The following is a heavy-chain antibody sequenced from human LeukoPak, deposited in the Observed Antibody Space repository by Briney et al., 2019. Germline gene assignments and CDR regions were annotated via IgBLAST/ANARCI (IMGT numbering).Heavy chain of an antibody. Sequence: PGGSLRLSCAASGFTFSSYGMHWVRQAPGKGLEWVSGINWNGGSTGYADSVKGRFTISRDNAKNSLYLQMNSLRAEDTALYYCARVGGYYDSSGYYYFDYWGQGTLVTVSS. CDR1: GFTFSSYG. CDR3: ARVGGYYDSSGYYYFDY. J-gene: IGHJ4*02. V-gene: IGHV3-20*04. D-gene: IGHD3-22*01. CDR2: INWNGGST.